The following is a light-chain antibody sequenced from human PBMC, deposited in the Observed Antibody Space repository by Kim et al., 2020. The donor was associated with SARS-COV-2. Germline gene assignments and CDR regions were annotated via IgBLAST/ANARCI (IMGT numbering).Light chain of an antibody. CDR1: SLRSYY. CDR2: GQN. Sequence: SSELTQDPAVFVALGQTVRITCQGDSLRSYYASWYQQKPGQAPVLVIYGQNNRPSGIPDRFSGSSPGNTASLTITGAQAEDEADYYCNSRDSSGNHWVFGGGTQLTVL. V-gene: IGLV3-19*01. J-gene: IGLJ3*02. CDR3: NSRDSSGNHWV.